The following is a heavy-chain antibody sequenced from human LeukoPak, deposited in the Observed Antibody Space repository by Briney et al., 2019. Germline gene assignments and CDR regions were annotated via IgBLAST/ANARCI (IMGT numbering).Heavy chain of an antibody. CDR2: INHSGST. V-gene: IGHV4-34*01. CDR3: ARDRVDCSGGSCHSFDY. D-gene: IGHD2-15*01. J-gene: IGHJ4*02. CDR1: GGFFSGYY. Sequence: PADTLSLPCAVYGGFFSGYYWSWIREPPGKGLEWIGEINHSGSTNYSPSLKSRVTISVETSKTQFSLKLSSVTAADRAVYYCARDRVDCSGGSCHSFDYWGEGTLVTVSS.